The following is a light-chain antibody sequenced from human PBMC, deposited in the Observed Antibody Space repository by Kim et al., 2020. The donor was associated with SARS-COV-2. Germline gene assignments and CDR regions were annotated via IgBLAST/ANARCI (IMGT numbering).Light chain of an antibody. V-gene: IGLV7-46*01. Sequence: PGETVTLTCGSSTGAGNSGHYPYWYQQKPGHAPRTLIYHTSNRHTWTPARCSGSLLGGKAALTLSGAQPEDEDEYYCLLFYRGAEIFGGGTQLTVL. CDR2: HTS. CDR3: LLFYRGAEI. J-gene: IGLJ2*01. CDR1: TGAGNSGHY.